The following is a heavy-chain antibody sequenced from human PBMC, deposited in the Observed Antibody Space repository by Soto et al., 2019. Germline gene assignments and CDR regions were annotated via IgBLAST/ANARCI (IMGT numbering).Heavy chain of an antibody. CDR2: IVVGSGNT. V-gene: IGHV1-58*01. CDR1: GFTFTSSA. J-gene: IGHJ5*02. Sequence: GASVKVSCKASGFTFTSSAVQWVRQARGQRLEWIGWIVVGSGNTNYAQKFQERVTITRDMSTSTAYMELSSLRSEDTAVYYCAAWKTMIVVDNWFDPWGQGTLVTVS. CDR3: AAWKTMIVVDNWFDP. D-gene: IGHD3-22*01.